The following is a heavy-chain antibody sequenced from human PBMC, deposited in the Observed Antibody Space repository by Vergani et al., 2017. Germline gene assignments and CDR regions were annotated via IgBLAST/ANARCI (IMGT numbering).Heavy chain of an antibody. D-gene: IGHD3-16*01. CDR3: AGDGGGGNGAPAGFDP. CDR1: GFTFDDYA. J-gene: IGHJ5*02. Sequence: VQLVESGGGLVQPGRSLRLSCAASGFTFDDYAMHWIRQHPGKGLEWIGYIYYSGSTYYNPSLKSRVTISVDTSKNQFSLKLSSVTAADTAVYYCAGDGGGGNGAPAGFDPWGQGTLVTVSS. V-gene: IGHV4-31*02. CDR2: IYYSGST.